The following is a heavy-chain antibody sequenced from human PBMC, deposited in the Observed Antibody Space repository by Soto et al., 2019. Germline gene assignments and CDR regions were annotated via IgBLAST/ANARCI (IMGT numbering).Heavy chain of an antibody. D-gene: IGHD3-9*01. CDR2: INHSGST. CDR1: GGSFSGYY. CDR3: ARGYDILTGYFY. J-gene: IGHJ4*02. Sequence: SETLSLTCAFYGGSFSGYYWSLIRQPPGKGLEWIGEINHSGSTNYNPSLKSRVTISVDTSKNQFSLKLSSVTAADTAVYYCARGYDILTGYFYWGQGTLVTVSS. V-gene: IGHV4-34*01.